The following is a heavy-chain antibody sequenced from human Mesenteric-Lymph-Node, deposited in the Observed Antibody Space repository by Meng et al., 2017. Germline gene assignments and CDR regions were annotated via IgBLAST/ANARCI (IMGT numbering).Heavy chain of an antibody. Sequence: ASVKVSCKASGYTFTGYYIHWVRQAPGQGLEWMGWINPNSGGTKYAQKFQGRVTMTRDTSITTAYMELSRLRSDDTAVYCCAKADDVDIVMADYWGQGTLVTVSS. D-gene: IGHD5-12*01. V-gene: IGHV1-2*02. CDR3: AKADDVDIVMADY. CDR2: INPNSGGT. CDR1: GYTFTGYY. J-gene: IGHJ4*02.